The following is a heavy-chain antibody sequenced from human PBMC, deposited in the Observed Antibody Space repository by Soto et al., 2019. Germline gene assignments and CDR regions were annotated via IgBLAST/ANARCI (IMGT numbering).Heavy chain of an antibody. J-gene: IGHJ4*02. Sequence: QVQLLQSGAEEKKPGASVKVSCKASGYTFTSYAMHWVRQAPGQRLEWMGWINDGNGNTKYSQKFQGRVTIPRDTSASTAYMELSSLRSDNTAVYYCVHSSGYSSFDYWGQGNLVTVSS. CDR3: VHSSGYSSFDY. D-gene: IGHD3-22*01. CDR2: INDGNGNT. CDR1: GYTFTSYA. V-gene: IGHV1-3*05.